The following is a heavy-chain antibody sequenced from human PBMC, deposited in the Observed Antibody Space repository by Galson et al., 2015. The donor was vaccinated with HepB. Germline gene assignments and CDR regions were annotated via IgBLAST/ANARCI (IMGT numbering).Heavy chain of an antibody. CDR1: GFTFSSYA. CDR2: ISSNGGST. CDR3: ARGGPIVVAPFDY. Sequence: SLRLSCAASGFTFSSYAMHWVRQAPGKGLEYVSAISSNGGSTYYANSVKGRFTISRDNSKNTLYLQMGSLRAEDMAVHYCARGGPIVVAPFDYWGQGTLVTVSS. V-gene: IGHV3-64*01. D-gene: IGHD3-22*01. J-gene: IGHJ4*02.